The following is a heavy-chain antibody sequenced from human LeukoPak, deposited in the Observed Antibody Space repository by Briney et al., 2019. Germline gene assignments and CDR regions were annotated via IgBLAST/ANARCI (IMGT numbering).Heavy chain of an antibody. J-gene: IGHJ4*02. D-gene: IGHD3-9*01. CDR2: ISGSGGTT. V-gene: IGHV3-23*01. CDR1: GFTFSSYS. CDR3: AKDKDFDILTAYYY. Sequence: GGSLRLSCAASGFTFSSYSMNWVRQAPGKGLEWVSSISGSGGTTYYADSVKGRFTISRDNSKNTLYLQMNSLRADDTAVYYCAKDKDFDILTAYYYWGQGTLVTVSS.